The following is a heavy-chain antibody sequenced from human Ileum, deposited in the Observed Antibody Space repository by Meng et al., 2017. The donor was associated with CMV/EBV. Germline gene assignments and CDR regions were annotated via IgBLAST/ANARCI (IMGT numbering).Heavy chain of an antibody. CDR1: GSIFSNHW. CDR3: ARSVGRYNLFDP. V-gene: IGHV3-74*01. CDR2: INGDGAST. J-gene: IGHJ5*02. Sequence: GESLKISCAASGSIFSNHWVHWVRHAPGKGLVWVSRINGDGASTTYADSVKGRFTISRDNPRNTVYLEMNSVRPEDTAVYYCARSVGRYNLFDPCGQGILV.